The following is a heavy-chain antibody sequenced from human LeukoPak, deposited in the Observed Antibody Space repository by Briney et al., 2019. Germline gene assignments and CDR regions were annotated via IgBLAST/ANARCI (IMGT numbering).Heavy chain of an antibody. CDR1: GGSFGGYY. CDR3: ARGGVMGAYGGNSPLDL. D-gene: IGHD4-23*01. J-gene: IGHJ2*01. V-gene: IGHV4-34*01. CDR2: INHSGST. Sequence: KPSETLSLTCAVYGGSFGGYYWSWIRQPPGKGLEWIGEINHSGSTNYNPSLKSRVTISVDTSKNQFSLKLSSVTAADTAVYYCARGGVMGAYGGNSPLDLWGRGTLVTVSS.